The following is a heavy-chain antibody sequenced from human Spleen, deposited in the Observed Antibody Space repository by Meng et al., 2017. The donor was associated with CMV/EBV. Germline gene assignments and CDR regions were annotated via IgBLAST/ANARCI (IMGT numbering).Heavy chain of an antibody. V-gene: IGHV3-21*04. CDR2: ITSSSTYI. D-gene: IGHD3-3*01. Sequence: GESLKISCAASGFTFSSYSMNWVRQAPGKGLEWVSSITSSSTYIFYADSVKGRFTISRDNAKNSLYLQMNSLRAEDTAVYYCAKVRSRSGYYDSDFDYWGQGTLVTVSS. CDR3: AKVRSRSGYYDSDFDY. J-gene: IGHJ4*02. CDR1: GFTFSSYS.